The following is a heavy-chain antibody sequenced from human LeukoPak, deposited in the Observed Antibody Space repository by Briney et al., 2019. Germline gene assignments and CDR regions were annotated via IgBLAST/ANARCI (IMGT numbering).Heavy chain of an antibody. V-gene: IGHV3-43*02. Sequence: AGPLRLSCAASGCTSDDYAMHWGSQPHRKGLERVSLIRGDGGSTYYADSVKGRFTISRDNSKNSLYLQMNSLRTEDTALYYCAKDPASSGWYPVEYWGQGTRVTVSS. CDR3: AKDPASSGWYPVEY. J-gene: IGHJ4*02. CDR1: GCTSDDYA. D-gene: IGHD6-19*01. CDR2: IRGDGGST.